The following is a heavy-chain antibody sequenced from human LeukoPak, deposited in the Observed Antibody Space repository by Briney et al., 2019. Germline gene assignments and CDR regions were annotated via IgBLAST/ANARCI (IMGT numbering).Heavy chain of an antibody. J-gene: IGHJ4*02. CDR2: IYYSGST. D-gene: IGHD3-16*02. CDR1: GGSISSSSYY. V-gene: IGHV4-39*07. Sequence: SETLSLTCTVSGGSISSSSYYWGWIRQPPGKGLEWIGSIYYSGSTYYNPSLKSRVTISVDKSKNQFSLKLSSVTAADTAVYYCARGGSRSYYFDYWGQGTLVTVSS. CDR3: ARGGSRSYYFDY.